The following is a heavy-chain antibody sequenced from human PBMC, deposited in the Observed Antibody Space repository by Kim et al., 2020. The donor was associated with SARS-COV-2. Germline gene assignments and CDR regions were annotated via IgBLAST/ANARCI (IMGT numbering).Heavy chain of an antibody. D-gene: IGHD2-8*02. V-gene: IGHV5-10-1*01. J-gene: IGHJ2*01. CDR2: IDPSDSYT. CDR3: ARHDVELAADWYFAL. CDR1: GYSFTSYW. Sequence: GESLKISCKGSGYSFTSYWISWVRQMPGKGLEWMGRIDPSDSYTNYSPSFQGHVTISADKSISTAYLQWSSLKASDTAMYYCARHDVELAADWYFALWGRGTLVTVSS.